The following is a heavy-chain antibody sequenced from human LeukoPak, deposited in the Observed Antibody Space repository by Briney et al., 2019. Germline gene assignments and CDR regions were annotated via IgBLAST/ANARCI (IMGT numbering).Heavy chain of an antibody. CDR2: ISGSGGST. J-gene: IGHJ4*02. Sequence: GGSLRLSCAASGFTFSSYAMSWVRQAPGKGLELVSAISGSGGSTYYADSVKGRFTISRDNSKNTLYPQMNSLRAEDTAVYYCAKMTTVTTRFPQNFDYWGQGTLVTVSS. CDR1: GFTFSSYA. D-gene: IGHD4-17*01. CDR3: AKMTTVTTRFPQNFDY. V-gene: IGHV3-23*01.